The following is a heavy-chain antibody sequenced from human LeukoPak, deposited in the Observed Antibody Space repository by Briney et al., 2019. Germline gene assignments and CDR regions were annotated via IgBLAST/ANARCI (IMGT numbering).Heavy chain of an antibody. CDR3: ARDSDILTGYYYFDY. D-gene: IGHD3-9*01. CDR1: GYTFTGYY. J-gene: IGHJ4*02. V-gene: IGHV1-2*02. Sequence: ASVKVSCKASGYTFTGYYMHWVRQAPGQGLEWMGWINPNSGGTNYAQKFQGRVTMTRDTSISTAYMELSRLRPDDTAVYYCARDSDILTGYYYFDYWGQGTLVTVSS. CDR2: INPNSGGT.